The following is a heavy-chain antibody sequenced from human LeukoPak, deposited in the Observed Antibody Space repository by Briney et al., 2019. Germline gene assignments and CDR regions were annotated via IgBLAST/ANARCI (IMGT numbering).Heavy chain of an antibody. Sequence: GGSPRLSCAASGFTVSSNYMSWVRQAPGKGLEWVSVIYTGGRTYYADSVKGRFTISRDNSKNTLYLQMNSLKVEDTAVYYCAKNRWAARIIIDAFDIWGQGTMVTVSS. J-gene: IGHJ3*02. CDR3: AKNRWAARIIIDAFDI. D-gene: IGHD6-6*01. CDR1: GFTVSSNY. V-gene: IGHV3-53*01. CDR2: IYTGGRT.